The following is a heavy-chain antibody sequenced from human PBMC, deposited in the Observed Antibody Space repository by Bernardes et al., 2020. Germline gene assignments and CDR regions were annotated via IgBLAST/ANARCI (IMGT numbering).Heavy chain of an antibody. D-gene: IGHD3-16*02. CDR2: IFSNDEK. V-gene: IGHV2-26*01. CDR3: ARTHYDYIWGSYRQGAFDI. J-gene: IGHJ3*02. CDR1: GFSLSNARMG. Sequence: SGPTLVKPTETLTLTCTVSGFSLSNARMGVSWIRQPPGKALEWLAHIFSNDEKSYSTSLKSRLTISKDTSKSQVVLTMTNMDPVDTATYYCARTHYDYIWGSYRQGAFDIWGQGTMVTVSS.